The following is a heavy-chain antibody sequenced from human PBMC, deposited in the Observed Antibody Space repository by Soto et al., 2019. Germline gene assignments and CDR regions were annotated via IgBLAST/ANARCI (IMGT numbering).Heavy chain of an antibody. CDR1: GGSISSSSHY. D-gene: IGHD3-3*01. Sequence: SETLSLTCTVSGGSISSSSHYWGWIRQPPGKGLEWIGSIYYSGSTYYNPSLKSRVTISVDTSKNQFSLKLSSVTAADTAVYYCARIEPYDFWSGYYTSYYFDYWGQGTLVTVSS. CDR2: IYYSGST. J-gene: IGHJ4*02. CDR3: ARIEPYDFWSGYYTSYYFDY. V-gene: IGHV4-39*01.